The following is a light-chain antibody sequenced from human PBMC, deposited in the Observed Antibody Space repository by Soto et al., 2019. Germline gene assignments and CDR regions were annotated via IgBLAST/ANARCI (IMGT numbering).Light chain of an antibody. V-gene: IGKV1-9*01. Sequence: DIQLTQSPSVLSASVGDRVTITCRASQGISSYLAWYQQKPGKAPKLLIYVASTLQSGVPSRFSGSGSGTKFPLTVSSLQPEDFATYSCNNLIYTPFTFGQRPRLEI. J-gene: IGKJ5*01. CDR2: VAS. CDR1: QGISSY. CDR3: NNLIYTPFT.